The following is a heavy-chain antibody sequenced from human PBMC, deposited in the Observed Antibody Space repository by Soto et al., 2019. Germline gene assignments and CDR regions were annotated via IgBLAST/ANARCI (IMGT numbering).Heavy chain of an antibody. Sequence: ASVKVSCKASGYTFTSYDINWVRQATGQGLEWMGWMNPTNSQTDYAQKFQGRVALTWDTSISTAYLDLSSLTSDDTAVYYCARGEWVLPIWGQGALVTVSS. CDR1: GYTFTSYD. D-gene: IGHD1-26*01. J-gene: IGHJ4*02. CDR2: MNPTNSQT. V-gene: IGHV1-8*01. CDR3: ARGEWVLPI.